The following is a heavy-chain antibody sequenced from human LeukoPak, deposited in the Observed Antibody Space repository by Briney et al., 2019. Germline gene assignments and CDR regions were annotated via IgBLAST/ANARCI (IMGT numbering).Heavy chain of an antibody. CDR3: ARERGGEDFDC. CDR2: VSTSGTSK. D-gene: IGHD2-15*01. J-gene: IGHJ4*02. Sequence: GGSPRLSCAASGFAFCSYAMNWVRQDLGKGLEWVSSVSTSGTSKYYADSVKGRFAISRDNAKNSLYLQMSGLEAEDTAVYYCARERGGEDFDCWGQGTLVTVSS. V-gene: IGHV3-21*01. CDR1: GFAFCSYA.